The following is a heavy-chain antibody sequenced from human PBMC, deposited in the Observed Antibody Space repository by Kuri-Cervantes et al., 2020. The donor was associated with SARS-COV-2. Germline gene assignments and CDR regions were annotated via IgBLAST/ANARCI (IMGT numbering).Heavy chain of an antibody. Sequence: GGSLRLSCAASGFTFSSYSMNWVRQAPGKGLEWVSSISSSSSYIYYADSVKGRFTISRDNSKNTLSLQLNSLRAEDTAIYYCAKEGGHNEIDYWGQGTLVTVSS. CDR1: GFTFSSYS. CDR2: ISSSSSYI. J-gene: IGHJ4*02. D-gene: IGHD5-24*01. CDR3: AKEGGHNEIDY. V-gene: IGHV3-21*04.